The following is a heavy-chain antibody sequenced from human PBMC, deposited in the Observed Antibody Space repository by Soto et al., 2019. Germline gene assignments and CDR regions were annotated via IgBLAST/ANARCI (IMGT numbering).Heavy chain of an antibody. J-gene: IGHJ4*02. CDR2: ISGSGGST. CDR3: AKGGPCSGGSCYLGDFDY. Sequence: GGSLRLSCAASGFTFSSYAMSWVRQAPGKGLEWVSAISGSGGSTYYADSVKGRFTISRDNSKNTLYLQMNSLRAEDTAVYYCAKGGPCSGGSCYLGDFDYWGQGTLVTVSS. D-gene: IGHD2-15*01. CDR1: GFTFSSYA. V-gene: IGHV3-23*01.